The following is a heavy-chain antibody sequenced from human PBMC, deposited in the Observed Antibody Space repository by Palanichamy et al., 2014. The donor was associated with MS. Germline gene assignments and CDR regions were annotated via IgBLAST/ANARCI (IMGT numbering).Heavy chain of an antibody. J-gene: IGHJ4*02. V-gene: IGHV5-51*01. CDR3: ARHHLSTSPGDF. CDR2: IYPGDSVT. D-gene: IGHD2-2*01. Sequence: EAQLVQSGAEVKKPGESLKISCKGSGYSFTNYWIDWVRQMPGKGLEWMGTIYPGDSVTRYSPSFQGHVIISADKSITTAYLQWSSLRASDTAIYYCARHHLSTSPGDFWGQGTLVTVSS. CDR1: GYSFTNYW.